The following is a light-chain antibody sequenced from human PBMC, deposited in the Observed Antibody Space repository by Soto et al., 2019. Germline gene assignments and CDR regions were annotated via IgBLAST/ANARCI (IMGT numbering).Light chain of an antibody. V-gene: IGKV3-15*01. Sequence: EFALTQSPGPLSLSPGESATLSCRANQAISSNLAWYQQKPGQAPRLLIYGASTRATGIPDRFSGSGSGTEFTLTISSLQSEDFAVYYCQHYNNWLGTFGGGTKVDI. CDR2: GAS. CDR3: QHYNNWLGT. CDR1: QAISSN. J-gene: IGKJ4*01.